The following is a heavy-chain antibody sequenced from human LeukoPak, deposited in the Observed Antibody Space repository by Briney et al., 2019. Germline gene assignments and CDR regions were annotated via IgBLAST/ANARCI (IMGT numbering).Heavy chain of an antibody. Sequence: ASVKVSCKASGYTFTGYYMHWVRQAPGQGLEWMGWINPNSGGTNYAQKFQGRVTMTRDTSISTAYVELSRLRSDDTAVYYCARGLGYYYDSSGYPHWGQGTLVTVSP. J-gene: IGHJ4*02. V-gene: IGHV1-2*02. CDR3: ARGLGYYYDSSGYPH. CDR2: INPNSGGT. CDR1: GYTFTGYY. D-gene: IGHD3-22*01.